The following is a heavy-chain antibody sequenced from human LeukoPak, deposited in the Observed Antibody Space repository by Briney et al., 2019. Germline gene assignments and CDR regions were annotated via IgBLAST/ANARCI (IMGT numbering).Heavy chain of an antibody. Sequence: PGGSLRLSCAASGFTFSRYWMHWVRQVPGKGRVWVSRISGDARTTTYADSVKGRFSIFRDNAKNTLYLQMNSLRAEDTALYYCVRDRAVAGPEDFYFDLWGQGTLVTVSP. CDR1: GFTFSRYW. CDR3: VRDRAVAGPEDFYFDL. D-gene: IGHD6-19*01. J-gene: IGHJ4*02. CDR2: ISGDARTT. V-gene: IGHV3-74*01.